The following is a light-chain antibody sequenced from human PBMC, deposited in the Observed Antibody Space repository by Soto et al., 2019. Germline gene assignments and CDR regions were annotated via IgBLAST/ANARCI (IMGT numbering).Light chain of an antibody. Sequence: AIQMTQSPSSLSASVGDRVTITCRASQGIRNALGWYQQKPGKAPKLLIYAASSLQSGVPSRFSGSGSGTDFTLTISSLQPEDFANYYCLHDYNYPYAFGQGTTLESK. CDR1: QGIRNA. V-gene: IGKV1-6*01. J-gene: IGKJ2*01. CDR3: LHDYNYPYA. CDR2: AAS.